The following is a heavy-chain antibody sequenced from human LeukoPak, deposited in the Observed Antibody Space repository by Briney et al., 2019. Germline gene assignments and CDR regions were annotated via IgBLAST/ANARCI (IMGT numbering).Heavy chain of an antibody. D-gene: IGHD4-17*01. CDR2: IYGDDNK. Sequence: SGPMLVNPTQTLTLTCAFSGFSLTTSGVVVGWVRQPPGKALEWVAFIYGDDNKRYSPSLKSRLTITKDTSKNQVVLTMTNVDPVDTATYYCVHRTTVTSFDYWGQGTLITVSS. CDR1: GFSLTTSGVV. J-gene: IGHJ4*02. CDR3: VHRTTVTSFDY. V-gene: IGHV2-5*02.